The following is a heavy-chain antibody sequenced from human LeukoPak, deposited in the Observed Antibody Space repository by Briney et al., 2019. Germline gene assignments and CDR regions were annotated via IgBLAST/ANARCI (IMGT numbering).Heavy chain of an antibody. CDR3: ARGRVSSSTWYSTYYYFFYMDF. J-gene: IGHJ6*03. Sequence: SETLSLTCAVYGGSFSGYYWTWIRQPPGKGLEWIGYVDHTGSTKFNPSLNGRVSISRDTSNNFFSMRLRSVTAADTAVYFCARGRVSSSTWYSTYYYFFYMDFWGKGTTVTVSS. CDR2: VDHTGST. CDR1: GGSFSGYY. V-gene: IGHV4-59*01. D-gene: IGHD4-11*01.